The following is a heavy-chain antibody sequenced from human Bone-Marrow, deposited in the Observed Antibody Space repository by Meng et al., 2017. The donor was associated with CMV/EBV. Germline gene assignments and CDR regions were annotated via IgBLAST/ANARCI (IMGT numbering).Heavy chain of an antibody. CDR3: ARTGGSYVVRNAFDI. D-gene: IGHD1-26*01. CDR2: IIPIFGTA. J-gene: IGHJ3*02. Sequence: SVKVSCKASGGTFSSYAISWVRQAPGQGLEWMGGIIPIFGTANYAQKFQGRVTMTRDTSTSTVYMELSSLRSEDTAVYYCARTGGSYVVRNAFDIWGQGTMVTVSS. CDR1: GGTFSSYA. V-gene: IGHV1-69*05.